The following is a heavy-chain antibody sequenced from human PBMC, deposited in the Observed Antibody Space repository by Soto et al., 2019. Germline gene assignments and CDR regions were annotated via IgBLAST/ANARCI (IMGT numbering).Heavy chain of an antibody. Sequence: GGSLRLSCAASGFTFSSYEMNWVRQAPGKGLEWVSYISSSGSTIYYADSVKGRFTISRDNAKNSLYLQMNSLRAEDTAVYYCARGGYDFDAFDIWGQGTMVTISS. V-gene: IGHV3-48*03. CDR2: ISSSGSTI. D-gene: IGHD5-12*01. CDR3: ARGGYDFDAFDI. J-gene: IGHJ3*02. CDR1: GFTFSSYE.